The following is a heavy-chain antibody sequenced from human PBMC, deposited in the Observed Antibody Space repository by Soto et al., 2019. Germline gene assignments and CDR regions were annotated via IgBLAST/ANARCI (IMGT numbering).Heavy chain of an antibody. CDR3: AGVTHSSGYYYGSLDY. D-gene: IGHD3-22*01. J-gene: IGHJ4*02. CDR2: IYYSGST. V-gene: IGHV4-31*03. CDR1: GGSISSGGYY. Sequence: QVQLQESGPGRVKPSQTLSLTCTVSGGSISSGGYYWSWIRQHPGKGLEWLGYIYYSGSTYYNPSLKSRVTIAVDTPKNQFSRKLSTVTTADTAVYYGAGVTHSSGYYYGSLDYWGQGTLVTVS.